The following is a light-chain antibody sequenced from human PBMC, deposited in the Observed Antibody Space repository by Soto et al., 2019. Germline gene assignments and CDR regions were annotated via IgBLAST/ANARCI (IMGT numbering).Light chain of an antibody. CDR3: QQRSNWPRT. Sequence: EIVLTQSPATLSLSPGERATLSCRASQSVSSYLAWYQQTPGQAPRLLIYDASNRATGIPARFSGSGSGTDFTLTISSLEPEDFAVYYCQQRSNWPRTFGGGTKVEIK. CDR2: DAS. J-gene: IGKJ4*01. V-gene: IGKV3-11*01. CDR1: QSVSSY.